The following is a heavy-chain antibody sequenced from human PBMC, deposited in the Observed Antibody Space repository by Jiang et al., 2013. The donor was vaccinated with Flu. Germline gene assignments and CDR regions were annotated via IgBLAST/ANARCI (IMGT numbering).Heavy chain of an antibody. CDR2: IKNDGSEQ. CDR3: ARAWDAAMFSHGMDV. CDR1: GFTFNTYW. D-gene: IGHD5-18*01. J-gene: IGHJ6*02. Sequence: VQLLESGGGLVQPGGSLRLSCAASGFTFNTYWMTWVRQAPGKGLEWVASIKNDGSEQYYVDSVRGRFTISRDNAKNSLYLQMNSLRVEDTAVYYCARAWDAAMFSHGMDVWGQGTAVTVSS. V-gene: IGHV3-7*03.